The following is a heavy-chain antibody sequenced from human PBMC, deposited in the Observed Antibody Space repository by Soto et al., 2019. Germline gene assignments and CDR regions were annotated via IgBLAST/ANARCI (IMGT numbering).Heavy chain of an antibody. D-gene: IGHD2-2*01. V-gene: IGHV3-23*01. CDR1: GFTFSSYA. J-gene: IGHJ6*02. Sequence: VGSLRLSCAASGFTFSSYAMSWVRQAPGKGLEWVSAISGSGGSTYYADSVKGRFTISRDNSKNTLYLQMNSLRAEDTAVYYCANVVVVPAAIHYYGMDVWGQGTTVTVSS. CDR2: ISGSGGST. CDR3: ANVVVVPAAIHYYGMDV.